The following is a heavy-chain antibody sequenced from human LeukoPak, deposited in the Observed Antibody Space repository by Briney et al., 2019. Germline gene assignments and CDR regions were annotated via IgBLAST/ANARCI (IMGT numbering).Heavy chain of an antibody. CDR1: GFTFSSYS. Sequence: GGSLRLSCAASGFTFSSYSMNWVRQAPGKGLEWVSSISSSSSYIYYADSVKGRFTISRDNAKNSLYLQMNGLRAEDTAVYYCARDASADILTGYYLRKNPPPTYWGQGTLVTVSS. V-gene: IGHV3-21*01. CDR2: ISSSSSYI. D-gene: IGHD3-9*01. J-gene: IGHJ4*02. CDR3: ARDASADILTGYYLRKNPPPTY.